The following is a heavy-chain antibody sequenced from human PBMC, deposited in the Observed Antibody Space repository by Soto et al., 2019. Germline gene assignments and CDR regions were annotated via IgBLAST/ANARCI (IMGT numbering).Heavy chain of an antibody. CDR2: ISATGGGT. CDR1: GFKFSNYA. CDR3: AKDRRAGGNSAFYFDF. J-gene: IGHJ4*02. D-gene: IGHD3-16*01. V-gene: IGHV3-23*01. Sequence: GGSLRLSCAASGFKFSNYAMSRVRQAPGKGLEWVSLISATGGGTYYADSVKGRFTISRDNSHNTLYLQVHSLTAEDTAVYYCAKDRRAGGNSAFYFDFWGQGAQVTVSS.